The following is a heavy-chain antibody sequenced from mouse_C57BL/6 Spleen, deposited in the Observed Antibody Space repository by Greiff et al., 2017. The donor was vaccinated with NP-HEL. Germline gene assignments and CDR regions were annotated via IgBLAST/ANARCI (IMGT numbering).Heavy chain of an antibody. CDR2: ISDGGSYT. CDR1: GFTFSSYA. J-gene: IGHJ2*01. V-gene: IGHV5-4*01. CDR3: ARGGGTTVVDY. D-gene: IGHD1-1*01. Sequence: DVQLVESGGGLVKPGGSLKLSCAASGFTFSSYAMSWVRQTPEKRLEWVATISDGGSYTYYPDNVKGRFTISRDNAKNNLYLQMSHLKSEDTAMYYCARGGGTTVVDYWGQGTTLTVSS.